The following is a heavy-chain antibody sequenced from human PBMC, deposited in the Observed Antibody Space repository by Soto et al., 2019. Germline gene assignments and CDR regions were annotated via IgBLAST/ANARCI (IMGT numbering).Heavy chain of an antibody. CDR2: LYYGRSA. CDR1: GDSISSYY. V-gene: IGHV4-59*01. D-gene: IGHD3-22*01. J-gene: IGHJ4*02. Sequence: QVQLQESGPGLVKPSETLSLTCAVSGDSISSYYCMWIRQPPGKGLESIGYLYYGRSANYNPSLKSRVTLSVDTSTHQCSLTLSSMTAADTAVYFCALRSMAVVPEYWGQGTLVTVSS. CDR3: ALRSMAVVPEY.